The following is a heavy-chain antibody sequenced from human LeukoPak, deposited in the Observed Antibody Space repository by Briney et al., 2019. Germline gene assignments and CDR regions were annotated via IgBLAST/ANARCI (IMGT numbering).Heavy chain of an antibody. Sequence: PSGTLSLTCAVYGGSFSGYYWSWIRQPPGKGLEWIGEINHSGSTNYNPSLKSRVTISVDTSKNQFSLKLSSVTAADTAVYYCARTPLEQWLGYYYYYGMDVWGQGTTVTVSS. D-gene: IGHD6-19*01. CDR2: INHSGST. J-gene: IGHJ6*02. V-gene: IGHV4-34*01. CDR1: GGSFSGYY. CDR3: ARTPLEQWLGYYYYYGMDV.